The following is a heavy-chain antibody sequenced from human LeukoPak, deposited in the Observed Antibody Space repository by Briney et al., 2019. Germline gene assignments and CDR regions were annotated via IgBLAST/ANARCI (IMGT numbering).Heavy chain of an antibody. V-gene: IGHV3-23*01. CDR3: AKDQGYSYYYLDY. J-gene: IGHJ4*02. Sequence: SGGSLRLSCAASGFTFSSHAMSWVRQAPGKGLEWVSGINGNGASTYYSDSVKGRFTISRDNSKNTVYLLMSSLRAEDTALYYCAKDQGYSYYYLDYWGQGTLVTVSS. D-gene: IGHD5-18*01. CDR2: INGNGAST. CDR1: GFTFSSHA.